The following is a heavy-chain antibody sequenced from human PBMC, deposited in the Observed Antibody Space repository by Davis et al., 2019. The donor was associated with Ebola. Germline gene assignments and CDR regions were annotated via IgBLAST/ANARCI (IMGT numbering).Heavy chain of an antibody. CDR3: AKGGYGPNYDAFDI. D-gene: IGHD1-7*01. V-gene: IGHV3-7*01. Sequence: GESLKISCAASGFTFSSYWMSWVRQAPGKGLEWVATIKKDGVQKFYVDSVKGRFTISRDNAKNSLYLQMNSLRAEDTAVYYCAKGGYGPNYDAFDIWGQGTMVTVSS. CDR1: GFTFSSYW. CDR2: IKKDGVQK. J-gene: IGHJ3*02.